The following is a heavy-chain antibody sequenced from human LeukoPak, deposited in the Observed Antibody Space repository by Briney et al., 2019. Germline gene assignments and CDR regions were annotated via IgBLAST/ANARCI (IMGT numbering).Heavy chain of an antibody. D-gene: IGHD3/OR15-3a*01. V-gene: IGHV4-61*02. J-gene: IGHJ5*02. CDR2: IHTSGSA. CDR3: ARARAPNNYNLNWFDP. CDR1: GGSISSGSYY. Sequence: PSQTLSLTCTVSGGSISSGSYYWSWIRQPAGKGLEWIGRIHTSGSANYNPSLKSRFTISVDTSKNQFSLKLNSVTAADTAVYYCARARAPNNYNLNWFDPWGQGTLVTVSS.